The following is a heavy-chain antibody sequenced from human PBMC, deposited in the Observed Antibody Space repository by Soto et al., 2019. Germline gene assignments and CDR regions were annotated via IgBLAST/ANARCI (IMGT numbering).Heavy chain of an antibody. CDR2: IKSKIDGGTT. CDR3: TTDVGGFCGGDCYSYAFGI. Sequence: EVQLVESGGGLVKPGGSLRLSCAASGFTFSNAWMNWVRQAAGKGLEWVGRIKSKIDGGTTDYAAPVQGRFTISRDDSNNALYLQMNSLTTEDTAVYYCTTDVGGFCGGDCYSYAFGIWGQGTMVTVSS. D-gene: IGHD2-21*02. J-gene: IGHJ3*02. CDR1: GFTFSNAW. V-gene: IGHV3-15*07.